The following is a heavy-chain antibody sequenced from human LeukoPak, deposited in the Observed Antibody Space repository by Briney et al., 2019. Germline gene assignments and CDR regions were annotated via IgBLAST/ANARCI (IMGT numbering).Heavy chain of an antibody. Sequence: SETLSLTCSVSGDSIRVSTYYWAWIRQPPGKGLEWIGSIYFSGTTYYNPSLKSRVTISVDTSKNQFSLKLSSVTAADTAVYYCARTRYYYNSRSYGAPYYFDYWGQGTLVTVSS. J-gene: IGHJ4*02. CDR1: GDSIRVSTYY. D-gene: IGHD3-10*01. CDR3: ARTRYYYNSRSYGAPYYFDY. V-gene: IGHV4-39*01. CDR2: IYFSGTT.